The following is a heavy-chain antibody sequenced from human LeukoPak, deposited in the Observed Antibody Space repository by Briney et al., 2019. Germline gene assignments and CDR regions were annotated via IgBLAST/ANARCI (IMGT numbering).Heavy chain of an antibody. CDR1: GGSFSGYY. CDR3: ARVPHRDYDSSGYLDY. D-gene: IGHD3-22*01. Sequence: PSETLSLTCAVYGGSFSGYYWSWIRQPPGKGLEWIGHISYTGSTYYNPSLKSRVTISVDTSKNQFSLQLRSVTAADTAVYYCARVPHRDYDSSGYLDYWGQGTLVTVSS. CDR2: ISYTGST. J-gene: IGHJ4*02. V-gene: IGHV4-34*01.